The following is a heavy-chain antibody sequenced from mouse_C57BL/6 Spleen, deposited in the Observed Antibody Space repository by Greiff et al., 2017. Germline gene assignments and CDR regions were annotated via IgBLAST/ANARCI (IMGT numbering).Heavy chain of an antibody. D-gene: IGHD2-4*01. CDR2: ISYDGSN. V-gene: IGHV3-6*01. CDR3: ARGFYYDYDGFAY. Sequence: EVQLQESGPGLVKPSQSLSLTCSVTGYSITSGYYWNWIRQFPGNKLEWMGYISYDGSNNYNPSLKNRISITRDTSKNQFFLKLNSVTTEDTATYYCARGFYYDYDGFAYWGQGTLVTVSA. CDR1: GYSITSGYY. J-gene: IGHJ3*01.